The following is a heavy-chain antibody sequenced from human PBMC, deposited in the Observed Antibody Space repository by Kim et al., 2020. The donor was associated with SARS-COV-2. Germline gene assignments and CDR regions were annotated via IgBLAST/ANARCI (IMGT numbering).Heavy chain of an antibody. CDR3: AKVFNYGSGTYYTLYFDY. CDR2: ISYDGGHR. J-gene: IGHJ4*02. D-gene: IGHD3-10*01. CDR1: GFTFSRYG. Sequence: GGSLRLSCAGSGFTFSRYGMHWVRQAPGEGLEWVAVISYDGGHRYYADSVRGRFTISRDNSRNTLYLYMNDLRPDDTAVYYCAKVFNYGSGTYYTLYFDYWAQGTLVTVSS. V-gene: IGHV3-30*18.